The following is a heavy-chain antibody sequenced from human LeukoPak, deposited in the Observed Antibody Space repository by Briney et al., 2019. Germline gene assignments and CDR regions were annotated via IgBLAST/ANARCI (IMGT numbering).Heavy chain of an antibody. CDR1: GYTFVSYG. D-gene: IGHD3-16*02. CDR2: INTYNGDT. CDR3: ARAYIWGNYRFLDY. Sequence: ASVKVSCKASGYTFVSYGITWVRQAPGQGLECMGWINTYNGDTNYAQKVQGRVTMTRDTSTSTAYMELRSLTSDDTALYYCARAYIWGNYRFLDYWGQGTLVTVSS. J-gene: IGHJ4*02. V-gene: IGHV1-18*01.